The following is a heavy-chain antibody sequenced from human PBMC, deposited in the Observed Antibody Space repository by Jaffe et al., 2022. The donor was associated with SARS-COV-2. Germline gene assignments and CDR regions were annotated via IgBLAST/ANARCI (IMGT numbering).Heavy chain of an antibody. CDR3: ARGDDLTGYSSFDY. J-gene: IGHJ4*02. CDR1: GDSVSSKTGT. V-gene: IGHV6-1*01. CDR2: TYYRSKWFN. D-gene: IGHD3-9*01. Sequence: QVQLQQSGPGLVKPSQTLSLTCAISGDSVSSKTGTWNWIRQSPSRGLEWLGRTYYRSKWFNDYAVSVKSRITVNPDTSKNQFSLQLNSVTPDDTAVYYCARGDDLTGYSSFDYWGQGTQVTVSS.